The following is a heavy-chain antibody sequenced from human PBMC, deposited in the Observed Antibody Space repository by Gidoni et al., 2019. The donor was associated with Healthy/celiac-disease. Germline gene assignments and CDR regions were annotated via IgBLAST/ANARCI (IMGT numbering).Heavy chain of an antibody. Sequence: QVQLVQSGAEVKKPGASVKVSCKASGYTFTSYAMHWVRQAPGQRLEWRGWINAGNGNTKYSQKFQGRVTITRDTSASTAYMELSSLRSEDTAVYYCARASPVRYYYYGMDVWGQGTTVTVSS. CDR3: ARASPVRYYYYGMDV. CDR1: GYTFTSYA. J-gene: IGHJ6*02. V-gene: IGHV1-3*01. CDR2: INAGNGNT.